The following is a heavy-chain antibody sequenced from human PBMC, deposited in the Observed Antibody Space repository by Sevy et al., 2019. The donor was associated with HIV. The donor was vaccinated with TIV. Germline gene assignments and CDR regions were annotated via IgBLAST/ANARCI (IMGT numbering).Heavy chain of an antibody. Sequence: ASVKVSCKISGYTFTTYHITWVRQAPGQGPECMGRISPHNGDTNYAPKFQGRVTMITDKSKSTAYMELRSLRSDDTAVYYCARAHCSGGRCYSLAYWGQGTLVTVSS. J-gene: IGHJ4*02. CDR2: ISPHNGDT. D-gene: IGHD2-15*01. CDR3: ARAHCSGGRCYSLAY. V-gene: IGHV1-18*01. CDR1: GYTFTTYH.